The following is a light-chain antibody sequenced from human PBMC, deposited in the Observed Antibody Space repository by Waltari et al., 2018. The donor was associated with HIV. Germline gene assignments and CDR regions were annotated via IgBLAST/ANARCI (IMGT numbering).Light chain of an antibody. J-gene: IGLJ2*01. CDR1: RSTNFGTTYD. CDR2: TTN. V-gene: IGLV1-40*01. Sequence: QSALTQPPSVSGAPWQRVTISCTGLRSTNFGTTYDVHWYQHVPGPGPRPIIATTNNRPAGVPDQFSASQSGTSASLAILGLQAEDEADDYCQSVDRLSALPSFGGGTRLTV. CDR3: QSVDRLSALPS.